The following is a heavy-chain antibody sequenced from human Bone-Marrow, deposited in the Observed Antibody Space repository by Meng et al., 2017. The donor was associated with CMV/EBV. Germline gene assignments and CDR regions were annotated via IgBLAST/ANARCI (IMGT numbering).Heavy chain of an antibody. CDR3: ARESSSSAYYYYYGMDV. Sequence: SETLSLTCTVSGGSISSYYWSWIRQPPGMGLEWIGYIYYSGSTNYNPSLKSRVTISVDTSKNQFSLKLSSVTAADTAVYYCARESSSSAYYYYYGMDVWGQGTTVTVSS. J-gene: IGHJ6*02. D-gene: IGHD6-6*01. CDR2: IYYSGST. CDR1: GGSISSYY. V-gene: IGHV4-59*01.